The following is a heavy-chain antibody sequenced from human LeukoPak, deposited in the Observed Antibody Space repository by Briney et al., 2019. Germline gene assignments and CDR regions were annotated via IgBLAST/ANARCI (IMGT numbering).Heavy chain of an antibody. CDR2: IWYDGSNK. CDR1: GFTFSSYG. V-gene: IGHV3-33*01. CDR3: AREGHVLRFLEWLRLGMDV. D-gene: IGHD3-3*01. Sequence: PGESLRLSCAASGFTFSSYGMHWVRQAPGKGLEWVAVIWYDGSNKYYADSVKGRFTISRDNSKNTLYLQMNSLRAEDTAVYYCAREGHVLRFLEWLRLGMDVWGQGTTVTVSS. J-gene: IGHJ6*02.